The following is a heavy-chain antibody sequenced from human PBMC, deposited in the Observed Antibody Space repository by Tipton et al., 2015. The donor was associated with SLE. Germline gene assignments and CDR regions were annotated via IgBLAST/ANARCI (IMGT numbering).Heavy chain of an antibody. CDR3: ARAVHRAHWSGYASYGMDV. Sequence: TLSLTCAVYGGSFSGYYWSWIRQPPGKGLEWIGEINHSGSTNYNPSLKSRVTISVDTSKNQFSLKLSSVTAADTAVYYCARAVHRAHWSGYASYGMDVWGQGTTVTVSS. D-gene: IGHD3-3*01. V-gene: IGHV4-34*01. CDR2: INHSGST. CDR1: GGSFSGYY. J-gene: IGHJ6*02.